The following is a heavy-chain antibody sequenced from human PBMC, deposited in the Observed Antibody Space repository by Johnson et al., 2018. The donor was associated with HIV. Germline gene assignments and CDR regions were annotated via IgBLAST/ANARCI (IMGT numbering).Heavy chain of an antibody. CDR3: ARLPSGYSRDAFDI. D-gene: IGHD5-18*01. Sequence: QVQLVESGGGVVQPGRSLRLSCAASGFTFRSYTVHWVRQAPCKGLEWVAVISYNGTKKYYADSVKGRFSISRDNSKNTLYLQMNSLRPEDTAIYYCARLPSGYSRDAFDIWGQGTMVTVSS. J-gene: IGHJ3*02. CDR2: ISYNGTKK. CDR1: GFTFRSYT. V-gene: IGHV3-30-3*01.